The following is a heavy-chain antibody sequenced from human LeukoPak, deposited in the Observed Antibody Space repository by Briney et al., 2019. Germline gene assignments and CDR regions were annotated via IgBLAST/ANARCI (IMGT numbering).Heavy chain of an antibody. CDR1: GFTFSAYA. CDR2: NRGGGNSE. V-gene: IGHV3-23*01. Sequence: GFLRLSYTASGFTFSAYAMMWVRHAPGKGPEWGSANRGGGNSEFYADSVKGRFRISRDSSKDTLFLQMNSLRAEDTAVYYCARDPSGDYIGSFDMWGPGTMVTVPS. CDR3: ARDPSGDYIGSFDM. D-gene: IGHD4-17*01. J-gene: IGHJ3*02.